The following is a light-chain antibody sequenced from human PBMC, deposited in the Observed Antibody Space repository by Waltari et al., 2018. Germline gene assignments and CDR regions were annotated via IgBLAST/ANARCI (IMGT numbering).Light chain of an antibody. J-gene: IGKJ5*01. CDR3: QQYGTSSS. Sequence: EIVLTQSPGTLSLSPGERATLSCRASQSVGSNYLVWYQQKPGQAPRLLIYGASSRATGIPDRFTGSGYGTDCTLTISRLEPEDFAVYYCQQYGTSSSFGQGTRLEIK. CDR1: QSVGSNY. CDR2: GAS. V-gene: IGKV3-20*01.